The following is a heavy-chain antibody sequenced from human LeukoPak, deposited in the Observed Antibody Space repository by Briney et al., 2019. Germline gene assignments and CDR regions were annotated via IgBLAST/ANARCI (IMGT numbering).Heavy chain of an antibody. V-gene: IGHV3-30-3*01. CDR3: ARGGFVMTTADFDY. Sequence: GGSLRISCAASGFTFSSYAMHWVRQAPGKGLEWVAVISYDGSNKYYADSVKGRFTISRDNSKNTLYLQMNSLRAEDTAVYYCARGGFVMTTADFDYWGQGTLVTVSS. J-gene: IGHJ4*02. D-gene: IGHD4-17*01. CDR2: ISYDGSNK. CDR1: GFTFSSYA.